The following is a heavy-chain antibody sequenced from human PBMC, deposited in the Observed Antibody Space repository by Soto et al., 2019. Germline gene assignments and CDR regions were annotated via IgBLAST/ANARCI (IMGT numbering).Heavy chain of an antibody. J-gene: IGHJ5*02. Sequence: PSETQSLTCTVSGVSINSYYCRWIRQPPGKGLAWIVFIYYSGTTKYNPSLKSRVTISVDTSKNQFSLKVKSVTGADTAVYYCARGGLYNYGSGSYYNDWFDPWGQGTLVTVSS. CDR2: IYYSGTT. V-gene: IGHV4-59*01. CDR1: GVSINSYY. CDR3: ARGGLYNYGSGSYYNDWFDP. D-gene: IGHD3-10*01.